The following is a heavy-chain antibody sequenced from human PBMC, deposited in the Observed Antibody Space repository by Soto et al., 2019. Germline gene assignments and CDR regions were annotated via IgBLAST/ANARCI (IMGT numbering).Heavy chain of an antibody. CDR2: TNPDGGAK. D-gene: IGHD3-10*01. V-gene: IGHV3-7*05. Sequence: VHLVESGGGLVQPGGSLRLSCAASGFSFSNYWMTWVRQAPGKGLEWVANTNPDGGAKYYVDSVKGRFSISRDNAKTSLYLQMSNLRAEDAAVYCCAKAFYNGNSDFGYWGQGTLVTVSS. CDR3: AKAFYNGNSDFGY. J-gene: IGHJ4*02. CDR1: GFSFSNYW.